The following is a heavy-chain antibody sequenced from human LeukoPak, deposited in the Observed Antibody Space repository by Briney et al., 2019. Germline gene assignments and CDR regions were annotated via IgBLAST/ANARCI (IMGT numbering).Heavy chain of an antibody. J-gene: IGHJ4*02. CDR1: GFTFSSYG. Sequence: GGSLRLSCAASGFTFSSYGMHWVRQAPGKGLEWVAVISYDGSNQYYADSVKGRFTISRNNSKNTLYLQMNSLRAGDTAVYYCAKAMGGGIAVADYWGQGTLVTVSS. CDR2: ISYDGSNQ. D-gene: IGHD6-19*01. V-gene: IGHV3-30*18. CDR3: AKAMGGGIAVADY.